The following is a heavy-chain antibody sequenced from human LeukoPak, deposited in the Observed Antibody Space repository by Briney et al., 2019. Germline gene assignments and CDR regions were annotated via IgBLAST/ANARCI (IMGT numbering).Heavy chain of an antibody. CDR1: GYTFTDYY. CDR3: ASLKNSYDSSGYLVTDAFDI. J-gene: IGHJ3*02. Sequence: GASVKVSCKASGYTFTDYYMHWVRQAPGQGLEWMGWINPNSGGTNYAQKFQGRVTMTRDTSISTVYMEMSRLRSDDTAVYYCASLKNSYDSSGYLVTDAFDIWGQGTMVTVSS. D-gene: IGHD3-22*01. CDR2: INPNSGGT. V-gene: IGHV1-2*02.